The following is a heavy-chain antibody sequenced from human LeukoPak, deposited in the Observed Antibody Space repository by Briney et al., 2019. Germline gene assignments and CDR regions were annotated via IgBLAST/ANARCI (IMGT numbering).Heavy chain of an antibody. CDR3: PKDPTYYGSGSYYSYSYYYMDV. J-gene: IGHJ6*03. V-gene: IGHV3-30*02. CDR2: IRCEGSNK. Sequence: PGGSLRLSCAASGFTFSSYGRHWVRQAPGKGLEWVAFIRCEGSNKYYADAVKGRFTISRDNYKTTLYLQMNSLRAEDTAVYYCPKDPTYYGSGSYYSYSYYYMDVWGKGTTVTISS. D-gene: IGHD3-10*01. CDR1: GFTFSSYG.